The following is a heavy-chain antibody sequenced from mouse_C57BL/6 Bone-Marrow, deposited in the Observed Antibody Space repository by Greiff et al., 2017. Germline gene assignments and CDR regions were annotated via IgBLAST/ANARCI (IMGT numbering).Heavy chain of an antibody. J-gene: IGHJ2*01. Sequence: VQLQQPGAELVRPGSSVKLSCKASGYTFTSYWMHWVKQRPIQGLEWIGNIDPSDSETHYNQKFKDKATLTVDKSSSTAYMPLSSLTSEDSAVCYCATDGYYPLFDYWGQGTTLTVSS. CDR3: ATDGYYPLFDY. CDR2: IDPSDSET. CDR1: GYTFTSYW. V-gene: IGHV1-52*01. D-gene: IGHD2-3*01.